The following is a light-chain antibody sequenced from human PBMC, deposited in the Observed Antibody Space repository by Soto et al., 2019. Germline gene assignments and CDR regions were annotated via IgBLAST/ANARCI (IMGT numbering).Light chain of an antibody. CDR2: DAS. CDR1: QSVSSY. Sequence: EIVLTQSPATLSLSPGERATLSCRASQSVSSYLAWYQQKPGQAPRLLIYDASNRATGIPARFSGSGSGTDFTLTISSLEPEDFAVYYCQQRSNWPPINCGQGTQLEIK. CDR3: QQRSNWPPIN. J-gene: IGKJ5*01. V-gene: IGKV3-11*01.